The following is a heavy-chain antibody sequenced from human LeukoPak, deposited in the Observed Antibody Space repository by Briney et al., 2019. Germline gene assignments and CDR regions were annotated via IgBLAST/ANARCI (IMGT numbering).Heavy chain of an antibody. CDR2: ISASGGST. J-gene: IGHJ4*02. CDR1: GFTFSSYA. CDR3: AKRDFDDYFDY. Sequence: GGSLRLSCAASGFTFSSYAMNWVRQAPGKGLEWVPTISASGGSTYYTDSVKGRFTISRDNSNNTLYLQMNSLRAEDTAVYYCAKRDFDDYFDYWGQGTLVTVSS. V-gene: IGHV3-23*01. D-gene: IGHD3-9*01.